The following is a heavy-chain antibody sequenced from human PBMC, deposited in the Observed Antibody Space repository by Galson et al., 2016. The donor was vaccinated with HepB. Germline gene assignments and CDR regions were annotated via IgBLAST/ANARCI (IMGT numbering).Heavy chain of an antibody. J-gene: IGHJ3*02. Sequence: SLRLSCAASGFSVSSKYMTWVRQAPGKGLEWVSVIYTSYSTYHADSVKGRFSVSRDNAKNSLYLQMNSLRAEDTAVYYCAKFSGSYYRYAFDIWGQGTLVTVSS. CDR1: GFSVSSKY. V-gene: IGHV3-53*05. CDR3: AKFSGSYYRYAFDI. D-gene: IGHD1-26*01. CDR2: IYTSYST.